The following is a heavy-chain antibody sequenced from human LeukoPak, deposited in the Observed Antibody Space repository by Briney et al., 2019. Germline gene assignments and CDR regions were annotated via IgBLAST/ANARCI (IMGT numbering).Heavy chain of an antibody. CDR2: ISASGSAT. Sequence: HPGGSLRLSCAASGFIFSNYGMNWVRQAPGKGLEWVAAISASGSATSYADSVRGRFTISRDNSKSTTYLQMNSLRAEDTAVYYCARAPFGGVIDYFDYWGQGTLVTVSS. V-gene: IGHV3-23*01. CDR3: ARAPFGGVIDYFDY. D-gene: IGHD3-16*02. J-gene: IGHJ4*02. CDR1: GFIFSNYG.